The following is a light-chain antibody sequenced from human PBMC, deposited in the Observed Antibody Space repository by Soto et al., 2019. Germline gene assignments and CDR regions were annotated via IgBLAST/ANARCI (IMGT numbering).Light chain of an antibody. CDR2: EVN. Sequence: QSALTQPASVSGSPGQSITVSCTGTTSDIGTYNYVSWYQQHPGKVPKLIIYEVNNRPSGVSNRFSGSKSANTASLTISGLQAEDEADYYCASFTTSSTRVFGTGTKLTVL. J-gene: IGLJ1*01. CDR1: TSDIGTYNY. CDR3: ASFTTSSTRV. V-gene: IGLV2-14*01.